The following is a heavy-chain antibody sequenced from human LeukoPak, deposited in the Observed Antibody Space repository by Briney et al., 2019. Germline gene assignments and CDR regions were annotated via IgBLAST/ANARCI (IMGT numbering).Heavy chain of an antibody. J-gene: IGHJ4*02. CDR1: GGTFSSYT. CDR2: IIPILGIA. Sequence: SVKVSCKASGGTFSSYTISWVRQAPGQGLEWMGRIIPILGIANYAQRFQGRVTITADKSTSTAYMELSSLRSEDTAVYYCARAQSGSPIDYWGQGTLVTVSS. V-gene: IGHV1-69*02. D-gene: IGHD3-3*01. CDR3: ARAQSGSPIDY.